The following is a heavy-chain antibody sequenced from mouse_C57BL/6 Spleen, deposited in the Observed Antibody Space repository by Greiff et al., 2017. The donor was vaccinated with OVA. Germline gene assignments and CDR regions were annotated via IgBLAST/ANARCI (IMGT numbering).Heavy chain of an antibody. V-gene: IGHV1-26*01. CDR3: ARHDYYAMDY. J-gene: IGHJ4*01. CDR2: INPNNGGT. CDR1: GYTFTDYY. Sequence: VQLQQSGPELVKPGASVKISCKASGYTFTDYYMNWVKQSHGKSLEWIGDINPNNGGTSYNQKFKGKATLTVDKYSSTAYMELRSLTSEDSAVYYCARHDYYAMDYWGQGTSVTVSS.